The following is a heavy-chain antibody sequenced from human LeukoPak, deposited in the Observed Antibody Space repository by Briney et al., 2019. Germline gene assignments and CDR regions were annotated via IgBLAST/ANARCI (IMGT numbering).Heavy chain of an antibody. CDR2: INPNSGGT. V-gene: IGHV1-2*02. J-gene: IGHJ6*03. CDR1: GYIFSDYY. Sequence: GASVKVSCKASGYIFSDYYMHWVRQAPGQGLEWMGWINPNSGGTNYAEKFQGRVTMTRDTSISTAYTELSSLRSDDTAVYYCARALPINYYYMDVWGKGTTVTVSS. CDR3: ARALPINYYYMDV. D-gene: IGHD1-26*01.